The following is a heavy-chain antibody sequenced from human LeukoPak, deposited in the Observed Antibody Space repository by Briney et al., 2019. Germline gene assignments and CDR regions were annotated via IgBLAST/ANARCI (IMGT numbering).Heavy chain of an antibody. Sequence: PGGSLRLSCAASGFTFSGYGMVWVRQTPGKGLEWVALISYDGSNEDYADSVKGRFSISRDNSKNTLDLQMTSLSAEDTAVYYCAKGRGYNYVPHDFDYWGQGILVTVSS. CDR3: AKGRGYNYVPHDFDY. D-gene: IGHD5-18*01. CDR2: ISYDGSNE. CDR1: GFTFSGYG. J-gene: IGHJ4*02. V-gene: IGHV3-30*18.